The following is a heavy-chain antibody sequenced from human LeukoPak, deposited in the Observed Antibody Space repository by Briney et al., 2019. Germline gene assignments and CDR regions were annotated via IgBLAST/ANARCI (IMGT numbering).Heavy chain of an antibody. J-gene: IGHJ4*02. D-gene: IGHD3-9*01. CDR2: ISSSSRYI. V-gene: IGHV3-21*01. Sequence: PGGPLRLSCAASGFTFSSYSMNWVRQAPGKGLEWVSSISSSSRYIYYADSVKGRFTISRDNAKNSLYLQMNSLRAEDTAVYYCARGGSDILTQHDYWGQGTLVTVSS. CDR3: ARGGSDILTQHDY. CDR1: GFTFSSYS.